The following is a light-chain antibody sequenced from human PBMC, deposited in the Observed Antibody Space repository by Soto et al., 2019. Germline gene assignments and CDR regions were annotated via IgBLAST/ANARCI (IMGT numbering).Light chain of an antibody. Sequence: QPVLTQPASVSGSPGQSITISCTGTSSDVGGYNYVSWYQQHLGKAPKLMIYEVSNRPSGVSNRFSGSKSGNTASLTISGLQAEDEADYYCSSYTSSSTWVFGGGTKLTVL. J-gene: IGLJ3*02. V-gene: IGLV2-14*01. CDR3: SSYTSSSTWV. CDR2: EVS. CDR1: SSDVGGYNY.